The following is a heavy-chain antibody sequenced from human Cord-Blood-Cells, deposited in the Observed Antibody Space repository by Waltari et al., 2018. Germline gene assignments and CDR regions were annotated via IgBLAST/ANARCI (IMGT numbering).Heavy chain of an antibody. CDR2: IVVGSGNT. Sequence: QMQLVQSGPEVKKPGTSVKVSCKASGFTFTSYSVQWVRQARGQSLEWIGWIVVGSGNTNYAQKFQERVTSTRDMSTSTAYMELSSLRSEDTAVYYCAADRDIVVVPAASNYYYYYMDVWGKGTTVTVSS. CDR1: GFTFTSYS. V-gene: IGHV1-58*01. D-gene: IGHD2-2*01. J-gene: IGHJ6*03. CDR3: AADRDIVVVPAASNYYYYYMDV.